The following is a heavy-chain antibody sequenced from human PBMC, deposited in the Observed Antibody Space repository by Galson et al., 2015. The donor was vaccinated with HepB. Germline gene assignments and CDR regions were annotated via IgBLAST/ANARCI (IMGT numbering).Heavy chain of an antibody. CDR3: ARDGRDGYNYNFDY. CDR1: GYTFISYS. D-gene: IGHD5-24*01. V-gene: IGHV1-18*04. J-gene: IGHJ4*02. Sequence: VSCKASGYTFISYSIVWVRQAPGQGLEWMGWISTYNGNTNYAQNLQGRVTMTRDTSTTTAYMELRSLSSDDTAVYYCARDGRDGYNYNFDYWGQGTVVTVPS. CDR2: ISTYNGNT.